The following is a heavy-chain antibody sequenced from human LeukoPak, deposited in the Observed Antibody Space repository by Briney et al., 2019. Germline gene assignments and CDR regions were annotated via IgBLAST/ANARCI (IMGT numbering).Heavy chain of an antibody. D-gene: IGHD3-22*01. J-gene: IGHJ4*02. V-gene: IGHV3-21*01. CDR3: ARDYFDSSGYYYFHDY. Sequence: GGSLRLSCAASGSTFSSYTMNWVRQAPGKGLEWVSSISSSSGYIYYADSLKGRFTISRDNAKNSLYLQMNSLRAEDTAVYYCARDYFDSSGYYYFHDYWGQGTLVTVSS. CDR2: ISSSSGYI. CDR1: GSTFSSYT.